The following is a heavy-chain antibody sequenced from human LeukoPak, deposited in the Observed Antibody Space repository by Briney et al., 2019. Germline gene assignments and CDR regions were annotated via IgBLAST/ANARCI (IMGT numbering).Heavy chain of an antibody. V-gene: IGHV1-24*01. CDR1: GYTLSELS. Sequence: ASVKVSCKVSGYTLSELSMHWVRQAAGKGLEWMGGFDPEDGETIYAQRSQGRVTMTEDTSTDTAYMELSSLRSEDTAVSYCAKVVGLGGAGGPTSLANWGKGT. J-gene: IGHJ4*02. D-gene: IGHD3-16*01. CDR3: AKVVGLGGAGGPTSLAN. CDR2: FDPEDGET.